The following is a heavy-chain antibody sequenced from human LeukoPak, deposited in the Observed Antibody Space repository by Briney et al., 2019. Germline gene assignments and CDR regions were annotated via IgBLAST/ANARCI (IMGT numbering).Heavy chain of an antibody. CDR3: ARDYRDAYGYRYIDL. CDR1: GFTFSTYS. V-gene: IGHV3-21*01. D-gene: IGHD3-10*01. J-gene: IGHJ2*01. Sequence: GGSLRLSCAASGFTFSTYSMNWVRLAPGKGLEWVSSTEPGTGSIADPVQGRFTISRDNAHNSLYLHMNSLRVEDTVGYYCARDYRDAYGYRYIDLWGRGTLVTVSS. CDR2: TEPGTGS.